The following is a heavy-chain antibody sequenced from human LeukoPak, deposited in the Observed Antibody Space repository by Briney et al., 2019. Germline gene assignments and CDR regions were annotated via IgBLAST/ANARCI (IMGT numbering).Heavy chain of an antibody. CDR1: GGSISSCY. CDR3: ARGGYDYVWGSYRYAFDI. J-gene: IGHJ3*02. Sequence: SETLSLTCTVSGGSISSCYWSWIRQPPGKGLEWIGYIYYSGSTNYNPSLKSRVTISVDTSKYQFSLKLSSVTAADTAVYYCARGGYDYVWGSYRYAFDIWGQGTMVTVSS. D-gene: IGHD3-16*02. V-gene: IGHV4-59*01. CDR2: IYYSGST.